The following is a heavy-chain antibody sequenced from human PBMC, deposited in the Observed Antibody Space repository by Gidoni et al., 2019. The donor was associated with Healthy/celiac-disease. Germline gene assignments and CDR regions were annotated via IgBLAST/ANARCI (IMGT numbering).Heavy chain of an antibody. J-gene: IGHJ6*02. CDR2: IYYSGST. CDR1: GGSISSGGYY. Sequence: QVQLQESGPGLVKPSQTLSLTCPVSGGSISSGGYYWRWIRQHPGKGLEWIGYIYYSGSTYYNPSLKSRVTISVDTSKNQFSLKLSSVTAADTAVYYCARVGVANCSGGSCYSPYYYYYYGMDVWGQGTTVTVSS. CDR3: ARVGVANCSGGSCYSPYYYYYYGMDV. D-gene: IGHD2-15*01. V-gene: IGHV4-31*03.